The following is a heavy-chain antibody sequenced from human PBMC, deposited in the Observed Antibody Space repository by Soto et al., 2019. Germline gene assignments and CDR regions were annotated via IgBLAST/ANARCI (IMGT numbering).Heavy chain of an antibody. D-gene: IGHD5-12*01. CDR3: AHIDPEIVTVGGHGGFDY. V-gene: IGHV2-5*02. Sequence: QITLKESGPTLVRPPQTLTLTCTFSGFSLTSGVGVGWIRQPPGKALEWLALISWDDDKRYSPSLKNRLTITKDTSKNQVVLTMTNVGPVDTATYFCAHIDPEIVTVGGHGGFDYWGQGTLVTVSS. CDR2: ISWDDDK. CDR1: GFSLTSGVG. J-gene: IGHJ4*02.